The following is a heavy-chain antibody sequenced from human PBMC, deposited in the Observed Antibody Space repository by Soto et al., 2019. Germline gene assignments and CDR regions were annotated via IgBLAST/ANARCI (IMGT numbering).Heavy chain of an antibody. J-gene: IGHJ4*02. CDR3: VKALYSSTWYELDY. Sequence: GGSLRLSCAASGFTFSSFGMHWVRQAPGKGLEWVAVISYDGSNKYYADSVKGRFTISRDNSKNTRFLQMDSLRAEDTAVYYCVKALYSSTWYELDYWGQGTLVTVSS. CDR1: GFTFSSFG. CDR2: ISYDGSNK. D-gene: IGHD6-13*01. V-gene: IGHV3-30*18.